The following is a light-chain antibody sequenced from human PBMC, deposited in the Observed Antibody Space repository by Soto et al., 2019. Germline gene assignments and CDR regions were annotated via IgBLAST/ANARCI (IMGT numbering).Light chain of an antibody. CDR1: SSDAGGYNF. Sequence: QSALTQPASVSGSPGQSITISCTGTSSDAGGYNFVSWYQHHPGKAPKLIIYEVSNRPSGVSNRFSASKSGNTASLTISGLQAEDEADYYCSSYTNSSTLVGFGGGTKLTVL. CDR2: EVS. V-gene: IGLV2-14*01. J-gene: IGLJ2*01. CDR3: SSYTNSSTLVG.